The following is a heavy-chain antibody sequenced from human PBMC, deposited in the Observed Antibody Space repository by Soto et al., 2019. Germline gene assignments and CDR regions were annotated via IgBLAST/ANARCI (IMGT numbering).Heavy chain of an antibody. CDR3: ARDAMVRGVIRFHYYYYMDV. CDR1: GFTFSSYW. D-gene: IGHD3-10*01. J-gene: IGHJ6*03. CDR2: IKQDGSEK. Sequence: GGSLRLSCAASGFTFSSYWMSWVRQAPGKGLEWVANIKQDGSEKYYVDSVKGRFTISRDNAKNSLYLQMNSLRAEDTAVYYRARDAMVRGVIRFHYYYYMDVWGKGTTVTVSS. V-gene: IGHV3-7*01.